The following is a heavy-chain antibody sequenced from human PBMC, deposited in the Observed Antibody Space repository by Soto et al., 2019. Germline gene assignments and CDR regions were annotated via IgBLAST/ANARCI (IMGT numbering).Heavy chain of an antibody. CDR3: ARSTMVRGVTP. D-gene: IGHD3-10*01. CDR2: INAGNGNT. Sequence: ASVKVSCKASGYTFTSYAMHWVRQAPGQRLEWMGWINAGNGNTKYSQKFQGRVTITRDTSASTAYMELSSLRSKDTAVYYCARSTMVRGVTPWGQGTLVTVSS. J-gene: IGHJ5*02. V-gene: IGHV1-3*01. CDR1: GYTFTSYA.